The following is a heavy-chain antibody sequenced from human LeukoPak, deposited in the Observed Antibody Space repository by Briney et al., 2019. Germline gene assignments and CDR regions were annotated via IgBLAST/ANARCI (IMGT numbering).Heavy chain of an antibody. V-gene: IGHV4-39*01. D-gene: IGHD3-22*01. CDR2: IYYTGST. CDR3: ARREGYFDY. J-gene: IGHJ4*02. CDR1: GGSISGSSYY. Sequence: SETLSLTCTVSGGSISGSSYYWGWIRQPPGKGLEWIASIYYTGSTYYNPSLKSRITISLDISKNQFSLKLSSVTASDTAMYYCARREGYFDYWGQGALVTVSS.